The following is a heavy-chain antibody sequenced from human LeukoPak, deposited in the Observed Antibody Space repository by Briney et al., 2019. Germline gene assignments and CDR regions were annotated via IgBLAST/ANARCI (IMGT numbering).Heavy chain of an antibody. V-gene: IGHV1-2*02. CDR2: INPNSGGT. Sequence: WASVKVSCKASGYTFTGYYMHWVRQAPGQGLEWMGWINPNSGGTNYAQKFQGRVTMTRDTSISTAYMELSRLRSDDTAVYYCARFSIFDYYYGMDVWGQGTTVTVSS. J-gene: IGHJ6*02. D-gene: IGHD3-3*01. CDR1: GYTFTGYY. CDR3: ARFSIFDYYYGMDV.